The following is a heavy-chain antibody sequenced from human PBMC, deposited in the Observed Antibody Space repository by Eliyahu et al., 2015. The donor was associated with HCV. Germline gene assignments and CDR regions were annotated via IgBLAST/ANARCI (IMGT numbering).Heavy chain of an antibody. CDR3: ARSGDGISSWYIFDY. CDR1: GYTFXTYY. D-gene: IGHD6-13*01. CDR2: INPSGGST. Sequence: QVQLVQSGAEVKKPGASVKVSCKASGYTFXTYYIPWVRQAPRQGLEWMGIINPSGGSTSYAQKFQGRVTMTRDTSTSTVYMELSSLRSEDTAVYYCARSGDGISSWYIFDYWGQGTLVTVSS. J-gene: IGHJ4*02. V-gene: IGHV1-46*01.